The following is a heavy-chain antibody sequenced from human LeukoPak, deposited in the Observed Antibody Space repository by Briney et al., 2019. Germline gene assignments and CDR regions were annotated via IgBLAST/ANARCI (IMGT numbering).Heavy chain of an antibody. V-gene: IGHV4-61*02. CDR2: IYTSGST. J-gene: IGHJ4*02. CDR1: GGSISSDSYY. CDR3: ARDRYYYDSSGYYYFDY. D-gene: IGHD3-22*01. Sequence: SETLSLTCTVSGGSISSDSYYWSWIRQPAGKGLEWIGRIYTSGSTNYNPSLKSRVTMSVDTSKNQFSLKLSSVTAADTAVYYCARDRYYYDSSGYYYFDYWGQGTLVTVSS.